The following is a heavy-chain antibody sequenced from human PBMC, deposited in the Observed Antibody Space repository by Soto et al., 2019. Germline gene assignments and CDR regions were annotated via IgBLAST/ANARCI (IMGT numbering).Heavy chain of an antibody. V-gene: IGHV4-59*01. J-gene: IGHJ4*02. CDR2: IYYSGST. D-gene: IGHD5-12*01. CDR3: AGILIGYDWYYFEY. Sequence: SETLSLTCTVFGGSISSYYWSWIRQKKGKGMEWIGYIYYSGSTNYNPSLKSRVTISVDTSKNQFSLKLSSVTAADTSVYYRAGILIGYDWYYFEYLGQGTLVTVSS. CDR1: GGSISSYY.